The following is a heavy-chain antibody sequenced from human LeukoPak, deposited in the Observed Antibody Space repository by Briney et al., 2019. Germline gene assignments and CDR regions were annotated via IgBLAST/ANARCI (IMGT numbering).Heavy chain of an antibody. V-gene: IGHV4-59*08. Sequence: SETLSLTCTVSGGSISSYYWNWIRQPPGKGLEWIGFNHYSGSTNYNPSLKSRVTISVDTSKNQFALKLSSVTAADTAVYYCARAGILDAFDIWGQGTTVTVSS. CDR1: GGSISSYY. J-gene: IGHJ3*02. CDR2: NHYSGST. CDR3: ARAGILDAFDI.